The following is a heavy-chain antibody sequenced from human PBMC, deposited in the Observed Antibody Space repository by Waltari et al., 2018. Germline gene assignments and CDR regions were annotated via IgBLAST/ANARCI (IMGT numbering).Heavy chain of an antibody. CDR2: IHPIPGKA. D-gene: IGHD6-19*01. CDR3: ARDSSIAVGGFPLWGMDV. J-gene: IGHJ6*02. CDR1: GGTFSSYT. V-gene: IGHV1-69*08. Sequence: QVQLVQSGAEVKKPGSSVKVSCKASGGTFSSYTISWVRQAPGQGLEWMGRIHPIPGKANHAKKVQGRVKITGDKSTSKAYLELSSLRSEDKAVYYWARDSSIAVGGFPLWGMDVWGQGTTVTVSS.